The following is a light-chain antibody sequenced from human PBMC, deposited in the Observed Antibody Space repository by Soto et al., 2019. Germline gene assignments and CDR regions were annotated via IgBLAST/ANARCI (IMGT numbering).Light chain of an antibody. CDR3: QQFGSSLPHT. Sequence: EIVMTQSPGTLSLSPGERATISCRASQGIGSRYLSWYHQKSGQAPRLLIYGASSRATGIPDRFSGSGSGTDFTLTISRLEPEDFGVYYCQQFGSSLPHTFGQGTKLEMK. J-gene: IGKJ2*01. V-gene: IGKV3-20*01. CDR1: QGIGSRY. CDR2: GAS.